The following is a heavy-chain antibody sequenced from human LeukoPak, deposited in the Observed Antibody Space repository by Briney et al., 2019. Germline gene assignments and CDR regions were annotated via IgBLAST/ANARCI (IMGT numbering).Heavy chain of an antibody. Sequence: GASVTVSCKASGYTFTSYGISWVRQAPGEGLEWVGWISAYNGNTNYATNLQGRVTMTTDTSTSPAYMELRSLRSDDTAVYYCARDFTMIVVGPDAFDIWGQGTMVTVSS. J-gene: IGHJ3*02. CDR1: GYTFTSYG. V-gene: IGHV1-18*01. CDR3: ARDFTMIVVGPDAFDI. D-gene: IGHD3-22*01. CDR2: ISAYNGNT.